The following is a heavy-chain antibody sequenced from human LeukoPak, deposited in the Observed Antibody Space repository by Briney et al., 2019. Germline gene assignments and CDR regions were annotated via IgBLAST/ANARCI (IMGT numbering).Heavy chain of an antibody. CDR2: ISGSGST. V-gene: IGHV3-23*01. CDR3: AKTNYYDYSGCVDY. D-gene: IGHD3-22*01. J-gene: IGHJ4*02. Sequence: GGSLRLSCVSSGLIFRNYAMIWVRQAPGKGLEWVSGISGSGSTYYADSVKGRFTISRDNSKITMYLQMNSLRAEDTAVYYCAKTNYYDYSGCVDYWGQGTLVTVSS. CDR1: GLIFRNYA.